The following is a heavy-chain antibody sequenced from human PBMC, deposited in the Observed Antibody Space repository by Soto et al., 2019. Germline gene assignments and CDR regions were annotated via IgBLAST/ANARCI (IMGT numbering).Heavy chain of an antibody. CDR3: GRVRPFGGVIA. D-gene: IGHD3-16*02. CDR1: GGSFSGYY. Sequence: PSDTLSLTCAVYGGSFSGYYWSWIRQPPGKGLEWIGEINHSGSTNYNPSLKSRVTISVDTSKNQFSLKLSSVTAADTAVYYCGRVRPFGGVIAWGQGTLVTVSS. V-gene: IGHV4-34*01. J-gene: IGHJ5*02. CDR2: INHSGST.